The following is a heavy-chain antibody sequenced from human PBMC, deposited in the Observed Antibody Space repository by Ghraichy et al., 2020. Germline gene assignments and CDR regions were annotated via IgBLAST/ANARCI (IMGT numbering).Heavy chain of an antibody. Sequence: SETLSLTCTVSVGSMSGYYWSWIRQSPGKGLEWIVYLSSTGSTDYNPSLKSRVTISGDTSNNQFSLKLSFVSAADTSMYFCARGIYDNSGTAESFDVWGQGALLTVSS. CDR1: VGSMSGYY. CDR2: LSSTGST. CDR3: ARGIYDNSGTAESFDV. V-gene: IGHV4-59*03. J-gene: IGHJ3*01. D-gene: IGHD3-22*01.